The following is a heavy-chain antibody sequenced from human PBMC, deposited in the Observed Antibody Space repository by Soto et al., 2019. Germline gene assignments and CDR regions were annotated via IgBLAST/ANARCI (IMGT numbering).Heavy chain of an antibody. CDR1: GGSVSSGSYY. CDR3: ARGCASSSWLFDY. J-gene: IGHJ4*02. V-gene: IGHV4-31*03. CDR2: IYYSGST. D-gene: IGHD6-13*01. Sequence: PSETLSLTCTVSGGSVSSGSYYWSWIRQHPGKGLEWIGYIYYSGSTYYNPSLKSRVTISVDTSKNQFSLKLSSVTAADTAVYYCARGCASSSWLFDYWGQGTLVTVSS.